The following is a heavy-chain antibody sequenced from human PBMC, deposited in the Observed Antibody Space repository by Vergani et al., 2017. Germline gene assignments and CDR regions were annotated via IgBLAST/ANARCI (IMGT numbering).Heavy chain of an antibody. CDR1: GFSFPDYA. V-gene: IGHV3-23*01. CDR2: VSGSSATP. J-gene: IGHJ4*02. CDR3: TKSSRGYTGYFFGY. D-gene: IGHD5-12*01. Sequence: EVQLLESGGGLVQPGGSLRLSCEASGFSFPDYAMHWVRQAPGKGLEWVSSVSGSSATPYYADSVKGRFIISRDNSKKTLHLQMNSLRADVTAVYYCTKSSRGYTGYFFGYLGQGNLATGS.